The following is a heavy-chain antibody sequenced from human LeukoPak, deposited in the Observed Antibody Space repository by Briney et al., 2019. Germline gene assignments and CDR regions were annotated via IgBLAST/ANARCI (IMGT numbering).Heavy chain of an antibody. Sequence: GTLRLSCAASGFSFSYHGMNWVRQAPGKGLEWIGSIYYSGSTYYNPSLKSRVTISVDTSKNQFSLKLSSVTAADTAVYYCVRSDDFWSGYYGYWGQGTLVTVSS. D-gene: IGHD3-3*01. J-gene: IGHJ4*02. CDR3: VRSDDFWSGYYGY. CDR1: GFSFSYH. V-gene: IGHV4-39*07. CDR2: IYYSGST.